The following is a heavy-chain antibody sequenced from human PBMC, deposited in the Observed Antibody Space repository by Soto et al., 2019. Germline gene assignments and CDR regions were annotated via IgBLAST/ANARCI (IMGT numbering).Heavy chain of an antibody. J-gene: IGHJ5*02. Sequence: QVQLVQSGAEVKKPGASVKVSCKASGYTFTSYDIIWVRQATGQGLEWMGWMNPSTGNTDSAEKFQGRLTMTRNTSISTVYMELSSLRFEDTAVYYCARGRIIVAGGFDPWGQGTLVTASS. CDR3: ARGRIIVAGGFDP. CDR1: GYTFTSYD. CDR2: MNPSTGNT. V-gene: IGHV1-8*01. D-gene: IGHD6-19*01.